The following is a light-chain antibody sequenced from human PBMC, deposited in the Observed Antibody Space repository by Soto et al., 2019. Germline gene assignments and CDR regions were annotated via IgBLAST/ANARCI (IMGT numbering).Light chain of an antibody. CDR2: EVS. V-gene: IGLV2-14*01. J-gene: IGLJ1*01. CDR1: SSDVGAYNY. Sequence: QSVLTQPASVSGSPGQSITISCTGTSSDVGAYNYVSWYQQHPGKAPKLIIYEVSNRPSGVSWRFSGSKSGNTASLTISGLQSEEEADYYCSSHTTSNTRVFGTGTKVTVL. CDR3: SSHTTSNTRV.